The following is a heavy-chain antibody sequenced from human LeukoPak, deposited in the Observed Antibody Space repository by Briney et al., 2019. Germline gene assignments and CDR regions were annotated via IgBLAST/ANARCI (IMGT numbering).Heavy chain of an antibody. J-gene: IGHJ3*02. V-gene: IGHV3-23*01. Sequence: GGSLRLSCAASGFTFSSYAMSWVRQAPGKGLEWVSLISGSSGSTYYADSVKGRFTVSRDISKNTLYLQMNSLRVEDTAVYYCAKVKGQWLVHDAFDIWGQGTKVAVSS. CDR1: GFTFSSYA. D-gene: IGHD6-19*01. CDR3: AKVKGQWLVHDAFDI. CDR2: ISGSSGST.